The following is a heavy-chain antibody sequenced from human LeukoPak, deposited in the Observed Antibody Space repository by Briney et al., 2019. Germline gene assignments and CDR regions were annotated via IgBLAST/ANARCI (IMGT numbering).Heavy chain of an antibody. J-gene: IGHJ6*02. V-gene: IGHV4-59*08. D-gene: IGHD2-2*03. Sequence: SETLSLTCTVSGGSISSYYWSWIRQPPGKGLEWIGYIYYSGSTNYNPSLKSRVTISVDTSKNQFSLKLSSVTAADTAVYYCARARPLDSFYYYYGMDVWGQGTTVTVSS. CDR3: ARARPLDSFYYYYGMDV. CDR2: IYYSGST. CDR1: GGSISSYY.